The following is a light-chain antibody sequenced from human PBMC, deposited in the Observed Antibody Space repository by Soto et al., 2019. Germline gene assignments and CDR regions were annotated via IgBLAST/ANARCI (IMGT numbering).Light chain of an antibody. V-gene: IGLV2-14*03. J-gene: IGLJ1*01. Sequence: QSALTQPASVSGSPGQSITISCAGTSSDIGGSEYVAWYQQHPGKAPKLMIYGVSNRPSGVSNRFSGSKSGNTASLTISGHPAEDEADYLCYSSCSIITTFYGFGTGTKVTVL. CDR3: YSSCSIITTFYG. CDR1: SSDIGGSEY. CDR2: GVS.